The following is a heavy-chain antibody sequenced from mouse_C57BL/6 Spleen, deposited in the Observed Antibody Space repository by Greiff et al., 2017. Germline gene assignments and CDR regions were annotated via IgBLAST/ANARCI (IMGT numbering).Heavy chain of an antibody. J-gene: IGHJ2*01. Sequence: EVKLVESGEGLVKPGGSLKLSCAASGFTFSSYAMSWVRQTPEKRLEWVAYISSGGDYIYYADTVKGRFTISRDNARNTLYLQMSSLKSVDTAMYYCTRATTLVDYFDYWGQGTTLTVSS. V-gene: IGHV5-9-1*02. CDR2: ISSGGDYI. CDR3: TRATTLVDYFDY. D-gene: IGHD1-1*01. CDR1: GFTFSSYA.